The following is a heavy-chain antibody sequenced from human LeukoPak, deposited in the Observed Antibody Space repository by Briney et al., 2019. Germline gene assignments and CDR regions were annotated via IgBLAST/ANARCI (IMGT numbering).Heavy chain of an antibody. CDR2: TYYRSKWYN. D-gene: IGHD6-19*01. CDR1: GASVSSNSAA. CDR3: AREVTPDLSGPCFDY. V-gene: IGHV6-1*01. Sequence: SQTLSLTFAISGASVSSNSAAWNWIRQSPSRGLEWLGRTYYRSKWYNDYAVSVKSRITINPDTSKNQFSLQLNSVTPDDTAVYYCAREVTPDLSGPCFDYWGQGTLVTVSS. J-gene: IGHJ4*02.